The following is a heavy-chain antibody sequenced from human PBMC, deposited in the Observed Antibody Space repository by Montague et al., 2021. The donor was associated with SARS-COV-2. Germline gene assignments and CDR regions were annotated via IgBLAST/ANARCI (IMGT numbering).Heavy chain of an antibody. V-gene: IGHV4-39*01. Sequence: IYYSGSTYYNPSLKSRVTISVDTSKNQFSLKLSSVTAADTAVYYCARSWGQWLLWGYYFDDWGQGKLV. J-gene: IGHJ4*02. D-gene: IGHD6-19*01. CDR3: ARSWGQWLLWGYYFDD. CDR2: IYYSGST.